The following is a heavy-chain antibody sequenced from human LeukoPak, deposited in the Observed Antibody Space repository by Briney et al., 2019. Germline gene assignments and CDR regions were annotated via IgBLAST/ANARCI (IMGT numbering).Heavy chain of an antibody. Sequence: QAGGSLRLSCAASGFTFTTYAMSWVRQAPGKGLEWVSAISGSGANTYYSDSVKGRFTISRDNSKDTLYLQMNSLRAEDTAIYFCARRKYDSSGFAYWGQETLVTVSS. CDR2: ISGSGANT. D-gene: IGHD3-22*01. CDR3: ARRKYDSSGFAY. J-gene: IGHJ4*02. CDR1: GFTFTTYA. V-gene: IGHV3-23*01.